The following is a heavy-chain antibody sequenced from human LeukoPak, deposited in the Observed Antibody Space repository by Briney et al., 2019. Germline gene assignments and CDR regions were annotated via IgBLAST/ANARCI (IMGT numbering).Heavy chain of an antibody. J-gene: IGHJ4*02. D-gene: IGHD4-23*01. CDR2: ISWNSGSI. V-gene: IGHV3-9*01. CDR1: GFTVSSNY. CDR3: AKANQPEVTRFGGPGNFDY. Sequence: PGGSLRPSCAASGFTVSSNYMSWVRQAPGKGLEWVSGISWNSGSIGYADSVKGRFTISRDNAKNSLYLQMNSLRAEDTALYYCAKANQPEVTRFGGPGNFDYWGQGTLVTVSS.